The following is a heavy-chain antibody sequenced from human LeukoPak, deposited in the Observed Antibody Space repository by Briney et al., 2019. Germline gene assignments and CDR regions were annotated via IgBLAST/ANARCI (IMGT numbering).Heavy chain of an antibody. V-gene: IGHV3-48*01. CDR3: ARIGAY. D-gene: IGHD4/OR15-4a*01. CDR2: ISSSSSAI. Sequence: GGSLRLSCVASGFIFSDYNMNWVRQAPGKGPEWVSYISSSSSAIYYADSVKGRFTISRDNAKNSLYLQMSSLRAEDTAVYYCARIGAYWGRGTLVTVSS. J-gene: IGHJ4*02. CDR1: GFIFSDYN.